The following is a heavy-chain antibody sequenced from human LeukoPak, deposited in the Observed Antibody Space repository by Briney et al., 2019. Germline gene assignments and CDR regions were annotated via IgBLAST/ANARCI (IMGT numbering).Heavy chain of an antibody. Sequence: GGSLRLSCAASGFTFSRYWMSWVRQAPGKGLEWVANIKQDGREKYYVDSVKGRFTIPRDNAKNSLYLQMNSLRAEDTAVYYCARDRDCSGGGCYSGYFGYWGQGTLVTVSS. CDR2: IKQDGREK. D-gene: IGHD2-15*01. J-gene: IGHJ4*02. V-gene: IGHV3-7*01. CDR3: ARDRDCSGGGCYSGYFGY. CDR1: GFTFSRYW.